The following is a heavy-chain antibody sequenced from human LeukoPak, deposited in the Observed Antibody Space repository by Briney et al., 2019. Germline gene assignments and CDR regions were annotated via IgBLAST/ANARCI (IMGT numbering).Heavy chain of an antibody. CDR1: GGTFSSYA. D-gene: IGHD2-2*01. V-gene: IGHV1-69*13. CDR2: IIPIFGTA. Sequence: SVKVSCKASGGTFSSYAISWVRQAPEQGLEWMGGIIPIFGTANYAQKFQGRVTITADESTSTAYMELSSLRSEDTAVYYCARDGCSSTSCYPNKYNWFDPWGQGTLVTVSS. CDR3: ARDGCSSTSCYPNKYNWFDP. J-gene: IGHJ5*02.